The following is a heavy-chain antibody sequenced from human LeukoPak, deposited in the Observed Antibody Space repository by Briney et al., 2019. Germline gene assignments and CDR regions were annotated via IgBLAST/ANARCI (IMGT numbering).Heavy chain of an antibody. V-gene: IGHV3-7*01. CDR3: ARDSSSWYVERYFLH. J-gene: IGHJ1*01. CDR1: GLIFSSYW. Sequence: AGGSLRLSCAASGLIFSSYWMSWVRQAPGKGLEWVANIKKDGSEMYYVDSVKGRFTISRDNAKNSLYLQMNSLRAEDTAVYYCARDSSSWYVERYFLHWGQGTLVTVSS. CDR2: IKKDGSEM. D-gene: IGHD6-13*01.